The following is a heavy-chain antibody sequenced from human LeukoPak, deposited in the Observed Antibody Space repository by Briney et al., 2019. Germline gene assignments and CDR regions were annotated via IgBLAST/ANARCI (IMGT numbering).Heavy chain of an antibody. CDR2: INPSGGST. J-gene: IGHJ4*02. V-gene: IGHV1-46*01. D-gene: IGHD3-22*01. Sequence: GASVKVSCKASGYTFTSYYMHWVRQAPGQGLEWMGIINPSGGSTSYAQKFQGRVTMTRDMSTSTVYMELSSLRSEDTAVYYCARGGVVITTPNQFDYWGQGTLVTVSS. CDR3: ARGGVVITTPNQFDY. CDR1: GYTFTSYY.